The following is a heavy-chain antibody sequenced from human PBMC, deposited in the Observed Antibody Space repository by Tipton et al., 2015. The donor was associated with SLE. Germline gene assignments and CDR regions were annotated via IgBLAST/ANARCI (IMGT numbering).Heavy chain of an antibody. CDR3: ARVIATEDY. CDR2: IYYSGTT. J-gene: IGHJ4*02. CDR1: GGSISNSGYY. V-gene: IGHV4-39*07. D-gene: IGHD3-16*02. Sequence: TLSLTCTVSGGSISNSGYYWGWIRQPPGKGLEWIGSIYYSGTTYYHPSLKSRVTISLDTSKNQFSLKVRSVTAADTAVYYCARVIATEDYWGQGTLVTVSS.